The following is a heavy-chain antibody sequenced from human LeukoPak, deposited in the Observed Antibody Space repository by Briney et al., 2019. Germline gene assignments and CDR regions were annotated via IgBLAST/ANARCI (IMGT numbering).Heavy chain of an antibody. J-gene: IGHJ4*02. V-gene: IGHV1-46*01. CDR1: GYTFTSYY. CDR2: VNPSGGST. CDR3: ARDGYFDC. Sequence: VSVKVSCKASGYTFTSYYMHWVRQAPGQGLERMGIVNPSGGSTSYAQKLQGRVTMTKDTSTNTAYMELRSLTSDDTAVYYCARDGYFDCWGQGTLVTVSS.